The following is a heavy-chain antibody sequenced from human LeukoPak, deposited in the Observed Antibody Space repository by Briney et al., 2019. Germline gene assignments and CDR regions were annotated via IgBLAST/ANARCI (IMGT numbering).Heavy chain of an antibody. CDR3: VRIATVTTPVY. D-gene: IGHD4-17*01. CDR1: GFTFSSYW. V-gene: IGHV3-74*01. J-gene: IGHJ4*02. CDR2: INHDGSTK. Sequence: GGSLRLSCAASGFTFSSYWMHWVRQAPGKGLVWVARINHDGSTKNYADSVKGRFTISRDNAKNTLYLQMTSLTGEDTALYYFVRIATVTTPVYWGQGTLVTVSS.